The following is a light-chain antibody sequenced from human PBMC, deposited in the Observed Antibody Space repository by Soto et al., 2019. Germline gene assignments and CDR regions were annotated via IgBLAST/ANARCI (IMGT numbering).Light chain of an antibody. V-gene: IGLV2-14*02. CDR3: SSYAGTNNSV. CDR2: EGT. CDR1: SSDVGSSNL. Sequence: QSALTQPASVSGSPGQSITISCTGTSSDVGSSNLVSWYQQHPGKAPKLMIYEGTKRPSGVSGRFSGSKSGNTASLTVSGLQADDEADYYCSSYAGTNNSVFGTGTKVTVL. J-gene: IGLJ1*01.